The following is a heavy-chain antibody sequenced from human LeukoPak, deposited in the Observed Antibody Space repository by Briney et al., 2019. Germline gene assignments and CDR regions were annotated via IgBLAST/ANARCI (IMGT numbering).Heavy chain of an antibody. J-gene: IGHJ6*02. CDR3: ASTGARPYYGMDV. Sequence: ASVKVSCKVSGYTLTELSMHWVRQAPGKGLEWMGGFDPEDGETIYAQKFQGRVTMTEDTSTDTAYMELRSLRSDDTAVYYCASTGARPYYGMDVWGQGTTVTVSS. CDR2: FDPEDGET. D-gene: IGHD1-14*01. CDR1: GYTLTELS. V-gene: IGHV1-24*01.